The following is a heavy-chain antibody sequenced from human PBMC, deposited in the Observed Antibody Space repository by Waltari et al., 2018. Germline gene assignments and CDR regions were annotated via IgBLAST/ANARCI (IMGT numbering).Heavy chain of an antibody. CDR3: ARSLVYDTSGDEAFDI. Sequence: EVQLVESGGGLVKPGGSVSLACAASGCTFGDDSMNRVRLAPGKGLEWVSLISSSSSYKYYADSVKGRFTISRDNAKNSLYLQMNSLRAEDTAVYYCARSLVYDTSGDEAFDIWGQGTMVTVSS. J-gene: IGHJ3*02. D-gene: IGHD3-22*01. CDR1: GCTFGDDS. V-gene: IGHV3-21*02. CDR2: ISSSSSYK.